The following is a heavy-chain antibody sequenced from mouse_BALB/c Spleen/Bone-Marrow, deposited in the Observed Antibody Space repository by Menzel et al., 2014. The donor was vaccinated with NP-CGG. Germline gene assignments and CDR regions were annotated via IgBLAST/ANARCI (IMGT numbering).Heavy chain of an antibody. CDR1: SYTFTDYA. J-gene: IGHJ3*01. CDR3: TRGGRYDEVAY. CDR2: ISTYYGNA. V-gene: IGHV1-67*01. Sequence: QVQLQQPGPELVRPGVSVKISCKGSSYTFTDYAMHWVKQSHAKSLEWIGVISTYYGNANYNQKFKGKATMTVDESSSTAYMELARLTSEDSAVYYCTRGGRYDEVAYWGQGTLVTVSA. D-gene: IGHD2-14*01.